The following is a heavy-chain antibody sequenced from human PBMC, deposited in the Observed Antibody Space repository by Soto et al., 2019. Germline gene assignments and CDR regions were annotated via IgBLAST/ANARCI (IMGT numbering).Heavy chain of an antibody. CDR2: ISSSSSTI. J-gene: IGHJ6*04. CDR1: GFTFSSYS. Sequence: PGGSLRLSCAASGFTFSSYSMNWVRQAPGKGLEWVSYISSSSSTIYYADSVKGRFTISRDNAKNSLYLQTNSLRAEDTAVHYCAREDYDILTGLEVWGKGTTVTVSS. V-gene: IGHV3-48*01. CDR3: AREDYDILTGLEV. D-gene: IGHD3-9*01.